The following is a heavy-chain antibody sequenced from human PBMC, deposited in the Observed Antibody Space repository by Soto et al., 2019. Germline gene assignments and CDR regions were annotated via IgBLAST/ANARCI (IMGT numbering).Heavy chain of an antibody. CDR1: GGSFSGYY. D-gene: IGHD3-16*02. CDR3: ARGKLSDYVWGSYRYHFDY. J-gene: IGHJ4*02. CDR2: INHSGST. V-gene: IGHV4-34*01. Sequence: SETLSLTCAVYGGSFSGYYWSWIRQPPGKGLEWIGEINHSGSTNYDPSLKSRVTISVDTSKNQFSLKLSSVTAADTAVYYCARGKLSDYVWGSYRYHFDYWGQGTVVTVSS.